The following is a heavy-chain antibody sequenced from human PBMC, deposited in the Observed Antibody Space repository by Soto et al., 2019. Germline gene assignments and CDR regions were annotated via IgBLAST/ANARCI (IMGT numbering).Heavy chain of an antibody. V-gene: IGHV3-72*01. CDR3: VRAINGTTTWFDP. J-gene: IGHJ5*02. CDR1: GFTISDHY. Sequence: EVQLVESGGGLVQPGGSLRLSCAASGFTISDHYIDWVRQAPGKGLEWVGRSRDKAHSYTTGYAASVKGSFTISRDDSKNAVYLQMNSLKTGDTAVYYCVRAINGTTTWFDPWGQGTLVTVSS. D-gene: IGHD1-7*01. CDR2: SRDKAHSYTT.